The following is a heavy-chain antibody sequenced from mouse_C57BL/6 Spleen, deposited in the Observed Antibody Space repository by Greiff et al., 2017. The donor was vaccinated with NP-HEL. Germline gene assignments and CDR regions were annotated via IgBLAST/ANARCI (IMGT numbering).Heavy chain of an antibody. D-gene: IGHD2-1*01. CDR1: GYTFTSYW. J-gene: IGHJ4*01. Sequence: QVQLQQPGAELVMPGASVKLSCKASGYTFTSYWMHWVKQRPGQGLEWIGEIDPSDSYTNYNQKFKGKSTLTVDKSSSTAYMQLSSLTSEDSAVYYCARGGGGNYVNYAMDYWGQGTSVTVSS. CDR3: ARGGGGNYVNYAMDY. V-gene: IGHV1-69*01. CDR2: IDPSDSYT.